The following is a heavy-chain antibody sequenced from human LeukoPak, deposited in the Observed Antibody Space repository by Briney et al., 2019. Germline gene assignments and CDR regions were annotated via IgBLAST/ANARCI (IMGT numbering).Heavy chain of an antibody. D-gene: IGHD3-22*01. CDR3: ASGWYYYDSSGPIDAFDI. Sequence: ASVKVSCKASGYTFTSYGISWVRQAPGQGLEWMGWINPNSGGTNYAQKFQGRVTMTRDTSISTAYMELSRLRSDDTAVYYCASGWYYYDSSGPIDAFDIWGQGTMVTVSS. J-gene: IGHJ3*02. CDR2: INPNSGGT. CDR1: GYTFTSYG. V-gene: IGHV1-2*02.